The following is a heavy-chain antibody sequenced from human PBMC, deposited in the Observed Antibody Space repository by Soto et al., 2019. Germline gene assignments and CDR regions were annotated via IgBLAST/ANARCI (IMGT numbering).Heavy chain of an antibody. D-gene: IGHD5-12*01. V-gene: IGHV5-51*01. CDR1: GYSFTSYW. CDR2: IYPGDSDT. Sequence: PGESLKISCKGSGYSFTSYWSGWVRQMPGKGLEWMGIIYPGDSDTRYSPSFQGQVTISADKSISTAYLQWSSLKASDTAMYYCARHSGGYNAYDYYYGMDVWGQGTTVTVSS. CDR3: ARHSGGYNAYDYYYGMDV. J-gene: IGHJ6*02.